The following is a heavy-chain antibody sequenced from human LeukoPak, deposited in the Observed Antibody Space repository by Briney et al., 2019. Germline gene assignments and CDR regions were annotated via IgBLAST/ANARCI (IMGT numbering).Heavy chain of an antibody. CDR3: ARDGYIYYDFWSGYYTGKGSNWFDP. Sequence: ASVKVSCKASGYTFTSYGISWVRQAPGQGLEWMGWISAYNGNTNYAQKLQGGVTMTTDTSTSTAYMELRSLRSDDTAVYYCARDGYIYYDFWSGYYTGKGSNWFDPWGQGTLVTVSS. V-gene: IGHV1-18*01. CDR2: ISAYNGNT. D-gene: IGHD3-3*01. CDR1: GYTFTSYG. J-gene: IGHJ5*02.